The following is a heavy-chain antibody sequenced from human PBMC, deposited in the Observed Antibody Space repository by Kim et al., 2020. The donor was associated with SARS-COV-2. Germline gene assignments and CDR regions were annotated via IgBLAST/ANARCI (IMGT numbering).Heavy chain of an antibody. J-gene: IGHJ4*02. CDR2: ISSSGSTI. CDR3: ARSRYDSSGAGLDY. V-gene: IGHV3-48*03. Sequence: GGSLRLSCAASGFTFSSYEMNWVRQAPGKGLEWVSYISSSGSTIYYADSVKDRFTISRDNAKNSLYLQMNSLRAEDTAVYYCARSRYDSSGAGLDYWGQGTLVTVSS. D-gene: IGHD3-22*01. CDR1: GFTFSSYE.